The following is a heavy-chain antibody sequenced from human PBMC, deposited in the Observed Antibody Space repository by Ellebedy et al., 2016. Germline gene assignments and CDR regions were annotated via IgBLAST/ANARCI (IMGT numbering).Heavy chain of an antibody. D-gene: IGHD6-19*01. V-gene: IGHV5-10-1*01. Sequence: GESLKISCKASGYSFTTYWITWVRQMPGKGLEWMGRIDPSDSYTNYSPSFHGHVTMSADKSISTAHLQWSSLKASDTAMYYCARPYSSGWFDAFDIWGQGTMVTVSS. CDR3: ARPYSSGWFDAFDI. CDR1: GYSFTTYW. CDR2: IDPSDSYT. J-gene: IGHJ3*02.